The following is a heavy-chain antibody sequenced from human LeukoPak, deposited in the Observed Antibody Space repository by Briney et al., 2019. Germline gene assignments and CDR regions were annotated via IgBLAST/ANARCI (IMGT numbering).Heavy chain of an antibody. CDR2: ISSSSSYI. CDR3: ARAYDILTGPVYYYYGMDV. J-gene: IGHJ6*02. V-gene: IGHV3-21*01. Sequence: GGSLRLSCAASGFTFSSYSMNWVRQAPGKGLKWVSSISSSSSYIYYADSVKGRFTISRDNAKNSLYLQMNSLRAEDTAVYYCARAYDILTGPVYYYYGMDVWGQGTTVTVSS. CDR1: GFTFSSYS. D-gene: IGHD3-9*01.